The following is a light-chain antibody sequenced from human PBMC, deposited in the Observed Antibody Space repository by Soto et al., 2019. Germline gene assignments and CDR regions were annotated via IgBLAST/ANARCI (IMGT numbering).Light chain of an antibody. Sequence: QSALTQPASVSGSPGQSITISCTGTSSDVGGYNYVSWYQQYPGKAPKLMIYEVSNRPSGVSNRFSGSKSGSTASLTISGLQAEDEAEYYCSSYTSSSTLVVFSGGTKLTVL. V-gene: IGLV2-14*01. CDR1: SSDVGGYNY. J-gene: IGLJ2*01. CDR2: EVS. CDR3: SSYTSSSTLVV.